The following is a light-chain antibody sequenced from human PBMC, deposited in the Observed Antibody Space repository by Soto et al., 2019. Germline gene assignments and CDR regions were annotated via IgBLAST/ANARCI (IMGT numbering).Light chain of an antibody. CDR1: QSLLHSNGYNY. J-gene: IGKJ2*01. CDR2: LAS. Sequence: DIVMTQSPLSLPVTPGEPASISCRSSQSLLHSNGYNYFDWYLQKPGQSPQLLIYLASNRAFGVPDRFSGSGSGTDFTLRISRVEAEDVGVYYCMQALQSPYTFCQGTKLEIK. V-gene: IGKV2-28*01. CDR3: MQALQSPYT.